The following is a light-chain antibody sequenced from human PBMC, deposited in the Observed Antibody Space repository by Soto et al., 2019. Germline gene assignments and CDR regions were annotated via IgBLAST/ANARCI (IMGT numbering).Light chain of an antibody. V-gene: IGKV3-20*01. CDR3: QQYGSSPLT. CDR1: QSVSFSS. CDR2: GAS. J-gene: IGKJ4*01. Sequence: EIVLTQSPGTLSLSPGERATLSCRASQSVSFSSLAWYQQKPGQTPRPLIYGASSRATGIPDRFSGSGSGTDFTFTISRLEPEDFAVYYCQQYGSSPLTFGGGTKVEIK.